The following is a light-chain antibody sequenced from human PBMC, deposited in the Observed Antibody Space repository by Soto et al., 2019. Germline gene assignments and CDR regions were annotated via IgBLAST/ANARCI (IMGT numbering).Light chain of an antibody. J-gene: IGKJ5*01. CDR2: DAS. Sequence: EIVMTQSPATLSVSPGEGATVSCRASQSVSSHLAWYQHKPGQAPRLLFYDASTRATGIPARFSGSGSGTEFTLTISSLQSEDSAIYYCQQRNVWPPVTFGQGTRLEN. CDR3: QQRNVWPPVT. V-gene: IGKV3-15*01. CDR1: QSVSSH.